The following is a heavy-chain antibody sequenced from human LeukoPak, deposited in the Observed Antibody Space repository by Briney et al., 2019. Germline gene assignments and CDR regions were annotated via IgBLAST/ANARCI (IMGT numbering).Heavy chain of an antibody. D-gene: IGHD6-13*01. CDR3: ARGRSSSWYSRYYYYGMDV. Sequence: SVKVSCKASGGTFSSYAISGVRQAPGQGLEWMGGIIPIFGTASYAQKFQGRVTITADESTSTAYMELSSLRSEDTAVYYCARGRSSSWYSRYYYYGMDVWGQGTTVTVSS. CDR1: GGTFSSYA. J-gene: IGHJ6*02. V-gene: IGHV1-69*13. CDR2: IIPIFGTA.